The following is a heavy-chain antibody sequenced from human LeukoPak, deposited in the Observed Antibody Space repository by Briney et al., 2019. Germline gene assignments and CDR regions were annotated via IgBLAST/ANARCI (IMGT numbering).Heavy chain of an antibody. CDR1: GFTFSNYA. D-gene: IGHD2-15*01. V-gene: IGHV3-23*01. Sequence: GGSLRLSCAASGFTFSNYAMNWVRQAPGKGLEWVSAISGRGISTYYVDSVKGRFTISRDNSKSTLFLQMNSLRVEDTAVYYCAKDVLRSXXXXXDYWGQGXLVTVSS. J-gene: IGHJ4*02. CDR3: AKDVLRSXXXXXDY. CDR2: ISGRGIST.